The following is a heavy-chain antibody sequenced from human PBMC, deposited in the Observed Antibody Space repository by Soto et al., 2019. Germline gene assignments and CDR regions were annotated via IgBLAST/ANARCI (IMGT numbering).Heavy chain of an antibody. CDR1: GGSFSGYY. CDR3: ARSRDNWFDP. J-gene: IGHJ5*02. CDR2: INHSGST. V-gene: IGHV4-34*01. Sequence: SETLSLTCAVYGGSFSGYYWSWIRQPPGKGLEWIGEINHSGSTNYNPSLKSRVTISVDTSKNQFPLKLSSVTAADTAVYYCARSRDNWFDPWGQGTLVTVSS.